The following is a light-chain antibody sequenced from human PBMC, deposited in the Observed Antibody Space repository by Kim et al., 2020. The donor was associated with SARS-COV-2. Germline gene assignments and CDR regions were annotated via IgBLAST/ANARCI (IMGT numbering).Light chain of an antibody. V-gene: IGKV1-5*03. CDR2: KAS. J-gene: IGKJ1*01. CDR1: QSISSW. Sequence: ASGGGGGTVACRASQSISSWLAWYQQKPGKAPKLLIYKASSLESGVPSRFSGSGSGTEFTLTISSLQPDDFATYHCQQYNSAPWTFGQGTKVDIK. CDR3: QQYNSAPWT.